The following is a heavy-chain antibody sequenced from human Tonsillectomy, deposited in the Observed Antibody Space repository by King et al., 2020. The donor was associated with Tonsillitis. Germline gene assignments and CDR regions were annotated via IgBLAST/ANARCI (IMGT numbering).Heavy chain of an antibody. Sequence: VQLVESGAEVKKPGASVKVSCKASGYTFSSYGISWVRQAPGQGLEWMGWISAYNGNTNSAQKLQDRVTMTTETSTSTAYMELRSLRSDDTAVYYCARAPDFDFWSGYYNNWLDPWSQGTLVTVSS. D-gene: IGHD3-3*01. V-gene: IGHV1-18*01. J-gene: IGHJ5*02. CDR3: ARAPDFDFWSGYYNNWLDP. CDR2: ISAYNGNT. CDR1: GYTFSSYG.